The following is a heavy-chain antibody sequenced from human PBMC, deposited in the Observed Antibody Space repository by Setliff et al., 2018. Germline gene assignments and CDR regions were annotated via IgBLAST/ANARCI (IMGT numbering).Heavy chain of an antibody. V-gene: IGHV3-23*01. Sequence: GESLKISCVGSGLTFKDYTMVWVRQVPGKGLEWVAGVIQGGSGVYADSVKGRFTMSSDNSENTLYLQKNSLRAEDTARYYCEKGKGPQPRPSLDYWGQGTLVTVSS. CDR1: GLTFKDYT. CDR2: VIQGGSGV. CDR3: EKGKGPQPRPSLDY. J-gene: IGHJ4*02.